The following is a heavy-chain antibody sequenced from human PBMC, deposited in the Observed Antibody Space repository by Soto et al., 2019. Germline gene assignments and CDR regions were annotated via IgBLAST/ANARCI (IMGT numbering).Heavy chain of an antibody. CDR3: ARFLWSDTSLYYFDY. D-gene: IGHD3-3*01. CDR2: IYWDDDK. J-gene: IGHJ4*02. CDR1: GFSLTGSGVG. Sequence: QITLKESGPTLVKPTQTLTLTCTFSGFSLTGSGVGVGWIRQPPGKALEWLALIYWDDDKRYSPSPKSRLTITKDTSKNQVALTVTNMDPVDTATYYCARFLWSDTSLYYFDYWGQGTLVTVSS. V-gene: IGHV2-5*02.